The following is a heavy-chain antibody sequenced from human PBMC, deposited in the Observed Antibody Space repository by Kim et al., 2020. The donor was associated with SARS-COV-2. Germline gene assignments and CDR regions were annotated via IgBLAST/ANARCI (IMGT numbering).Heavy chain of an antibody. CDR2: FNGNGGGI. J-gene: IGHJ5*01. CDR1: GFTFNKFA. V-gene: IGHV3-23*01. Sequence: GGSLRLSCAAFGFTFNKFAMTWVRQAPSKGLEWVAGFNGNGGGIFYADSVKGRFTISRDNSKNTRYLQMNSLRAEDSALYYCAKEQVSGDGKWLVDSWGPRSLVT. D-gene: IGHD2-15*01. CDR3: AKEQVSGDGKWLVDS.